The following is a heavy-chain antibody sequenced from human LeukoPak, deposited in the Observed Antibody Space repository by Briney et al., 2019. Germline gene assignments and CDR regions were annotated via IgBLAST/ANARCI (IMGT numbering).Heavy chain of an antibody. CDR1: GFTFSTYT. V-gene: IGHV3-23*01. CDR2: ISDSGNT. J-gene: IGHJ4*02. D-gene: IGHD2-21*01. CDR3: AKAPVTTCRGAYCYPFDY. Sequence: GGSLRLSCAASGFTFSTYTMNWVRQAPGKGLEWVSAISDSGNTYHADSVKGRFTISRDSSKNTLFLQMNRLRPEDAAVYYCAKAPVTTCRGAYCYPFDYWGQGTLVTVSS.